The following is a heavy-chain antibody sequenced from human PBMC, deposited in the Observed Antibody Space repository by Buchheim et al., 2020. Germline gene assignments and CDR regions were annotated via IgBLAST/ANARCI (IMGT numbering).Heavy chain of an antibody. J-gene: IGHJ6*02. V-gene: IGHV4-4*02. CDR3: ARERDCSSSSCAYGMDV. Sequence: QVQLQESGPGLVKPSGTLSLTCAVSGASISSNNWWSWVRQPPGKGLVWIGEIYQSGNTNYNPSLKSRVAISLDKSKNQFSLKLNSVTAADTAVYYCARERDCSSSSCAYGMDVWGQGTT. D-gene: IGHD2-2*01. CDR1: GASISSNNW. CDR2: IYQSGNT.